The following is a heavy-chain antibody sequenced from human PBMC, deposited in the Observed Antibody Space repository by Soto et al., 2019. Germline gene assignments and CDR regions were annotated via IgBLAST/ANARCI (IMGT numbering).Heavy chain of an antibody. J-gene: IGHJ5*02. V-gene: IGHV1-69*01. D-gene: IGHD6-13*01. CDR3: ARGATHGSSWYFWFGP. CDR2: IIPLLGTT. Sequence: QVQLVQSGAEVRMPGSSVKVSCKASGGTFSTYPINWVRQAPGQGLEWMGGIIPLLGTTNYAQKFKGRVTITADESTSTADMELSSLRAEDAAVYYCARGATHGSSWYFWFGPWGQGTLVTVSS. CDR1: GGTFSTYP.